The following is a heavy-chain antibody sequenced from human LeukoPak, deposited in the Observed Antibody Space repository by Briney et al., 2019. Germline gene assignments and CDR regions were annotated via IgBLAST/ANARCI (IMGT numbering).Heavy chain of an antibody. CDR2: IRYSGST. D-gene: IGHD3-22*01. J-gene: IGHJ3*02. CDR1: GGSISSSSYY. CDR3: ARGPYKYDGSGAFDI. V-gene: IGHV4-39*07. Sequence: PSETLSLTCTVSGGSISSSSYYWGWIRQPPGKGLEWIGSIRYSGSTNYNPSLKSRVTISVDTSKNQFSLKLTSVTAADTAVYYCARGPYKYDGSGAFDIWGQGTMVTVSS.